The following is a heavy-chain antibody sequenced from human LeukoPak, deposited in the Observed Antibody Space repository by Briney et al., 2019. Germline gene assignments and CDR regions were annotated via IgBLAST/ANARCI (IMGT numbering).Heavy chain of an antibody. V-gene: IGHV4-4*02. CDR3: LYGGNSGDWVY. Sequence: SGTLSLTCAVSGGSISSSTNWWSWVRQPPGKGLEWIGEVYHSGSINYNPSLKSRVTISVDKSKNQFSLNLSSVTAADTAVYYCLYGGNSGDWVYWGQGTLVTVSS. D-gene: IGHD4-23*01. J-gene: IGHJ4*02. CDR1: GGSISSSTNW. CDR2: VYHSGSI.